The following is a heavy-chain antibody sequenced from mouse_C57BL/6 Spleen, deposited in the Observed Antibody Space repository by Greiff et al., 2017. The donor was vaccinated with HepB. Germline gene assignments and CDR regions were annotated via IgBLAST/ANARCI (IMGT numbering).Heavy chain of an antibody. CDR2: IHPNSGST. CDR1: GYTFTSYW. Sequence: QVHVKQSGAELVKPGASVKLSCKASGYTFTSYWMHWVKQRPGQGLEWIGMIHPNSGSTNYNEKFKSKATLTVDTSSSTAYMQLSSLTSEDSAVYYCAILYDYDAWFAYWGQGTLVTVSA. V-gene: IGHV1-64*01. CDR3: AILYDYDAWFAY. J-gene: IGHJ3*01. D-gene: IGHD2-4*01.